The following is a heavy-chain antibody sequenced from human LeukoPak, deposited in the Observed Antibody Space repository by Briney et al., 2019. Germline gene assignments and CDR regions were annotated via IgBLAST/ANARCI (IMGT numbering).Heavy chain of an antibody. CDR3: ARPQRGYSYGFAY. CDR1: GGTFSSYA. D-gene: IGHD5-18*01. CDR2: IIPIFGTA. V-gene: IGHV1-69*13. J-gene: IGHJ4*02. Sequence: GASVKVSCKASGGTFSSYAISWVRQAPGQGLEWMGGIIPIFGTANYAQKFQGRVTITADESTSTAYMELSSLRSEDTAVYSCARPQRGYSYGFAYWGQGTLVPVSS.